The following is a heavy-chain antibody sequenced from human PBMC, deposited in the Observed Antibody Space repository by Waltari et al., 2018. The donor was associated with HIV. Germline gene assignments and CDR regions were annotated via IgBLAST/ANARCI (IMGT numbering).Heavy chain of an antibody. CDR1: GAFISSRNYY. J-gene: IGHJ1*01. CDR3: ANSGIAVAGTLYFQH. D-gene: IGHD6-19*01. Sequence: QMQLQESGPGLVKPSETLSLTCAVSGAFISSRNYYWGWIRQPPGKGLEWIGSIDYSGSTHYNPSLKSRVTISVDTSKNQFSLKLSSVTAADTAVYYCANSGIAVAGTLYFQHWGQGTLVTVSS. CDR2: IDYSGST. V-gene: IGHV4-39*07.